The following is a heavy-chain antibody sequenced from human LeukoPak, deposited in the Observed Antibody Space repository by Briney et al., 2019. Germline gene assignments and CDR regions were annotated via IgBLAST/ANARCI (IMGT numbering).Heavy chain of an antibody. D-gene: IGHD6-19*01. CDR2: ISSSSSYI. J-gene: IGHJ4*02. V-gene: IGHV3-21*01. CDR1: GFTFSSYS. Sequence: PGGSLRLSCAASGFTFSSYSMNWVRQAPGKGLEWVSSISSSSSYIYYADSVKGRFTISRDNAKNSLYLQMNSLRAEDTAVYYCARADSPLAVAGIDYWGQGSLVTVSS. CDR3: ARADSPLAVAGIDY.